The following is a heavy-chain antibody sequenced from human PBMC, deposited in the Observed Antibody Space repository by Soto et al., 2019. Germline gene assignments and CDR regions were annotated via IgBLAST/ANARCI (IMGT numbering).Heavy chain of an antibody. CDR3: ARMSPPRDIVLMVYAMRNYYYGMDV. V-gene: IGHV1-18*01. J-gene: IGHJ6*02. D-gene: IGHD2-8*01. CDR1: GYTFTSYG. Sequence: ASVKVSCKASGYTFTSYGISWVRQAPGQGLEWMGWISAYNGNTNYAQKLQGRVTMTTDTSTSTAYMELRSLRSDDTAVYYCARMSPPRDIVLMVYAMRNYYYGMDVWGQGTTVTVSS. CDR2: ISAYNGNT.